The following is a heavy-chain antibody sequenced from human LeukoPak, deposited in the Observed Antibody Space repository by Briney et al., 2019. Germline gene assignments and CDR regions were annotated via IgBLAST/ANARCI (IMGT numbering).Heavy chain of an antibody. J-gene: IGHJ4*02. CDR3: ASPGYSSGVPTDY. CDR1: GFTFSSYW. Sequence: PGGSLRLSCAASGFTFSSYWMHWVRQAPGKGLVWVSRINGDGSSTSYADSVKGRFTISRDNAKNTLYLQMNSLRAEDTAVYYCASPGYSSGVPTDYWGQGTLVTVSS. D-gene: IGHD4-11*01. V-gene: IGHV3-74*01. CDR2: INGDGSST.